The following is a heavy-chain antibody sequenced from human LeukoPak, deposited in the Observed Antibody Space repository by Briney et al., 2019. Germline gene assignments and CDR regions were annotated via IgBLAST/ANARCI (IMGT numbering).Heavy chain of an antibody. CDR1: GGSISSSSYY. J-gene: IGHJ6*03. Sequence: SETLSLTCTVSGGSISSSSYYWGWIRQPPGKGLEWIGSIYYSGSTYYNPSLKSRVTISVDMSKNQFSLKLSSVTAADTAVYYCARVDPRDYYYYYYMEVWGKGTTVTVSS. CDR3: ARVDPRDYYYYYYMEV. V-gene: IGHV4-39*07. CDR2: IYYSGST.